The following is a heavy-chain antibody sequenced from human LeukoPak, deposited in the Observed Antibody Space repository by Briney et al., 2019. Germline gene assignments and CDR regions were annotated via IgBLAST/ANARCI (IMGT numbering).Heavy chain of an antibody. D-gene: IGHD3-3*01. J-gene: IGHJ3*02. V-gene: IGHV3-21*01. CDR2: ISSSSSYI. CDR3: ARDFATSSDYDFGGGDAFDI. CDR1: GFTFSSYS. Sequence: PGGSLRLSCAASGFTFSSYSMNWVRQAPGKGLEWVSSISSSSSYIYYADSVKGRFTISRDNAKNSLYLQMNSLRAEDTAVYYCARDFATSSDYDFGGGDAFDIWGQGTMVTVSS.